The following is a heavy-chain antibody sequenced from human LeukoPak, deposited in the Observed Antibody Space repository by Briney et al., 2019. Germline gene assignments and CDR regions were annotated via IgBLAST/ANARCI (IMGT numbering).Heavy chain of an antibody. CDR2: IYYSGST. J-gene: IGHJ4*02. CDR3: AVGYDPYYFAY. CDR1: GGSISSYY. D-gene: IGHD5-12*01. V-gene: IGHV4-59*08. Sequence: SETLSLTCTVSGGSISSYYWSWIRQPPGKGLEWIGYIYYSGSTNYNPSLKSRVTISVDTSKNQFSLKLSSVTAADTAVYYCAVGYDPYYFAYWGQGTLVTVSS.